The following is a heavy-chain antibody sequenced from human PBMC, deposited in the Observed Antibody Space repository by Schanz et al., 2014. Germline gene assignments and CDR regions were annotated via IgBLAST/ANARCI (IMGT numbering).Heavy chain of an antibody. D-gene: IGHD1-26*01. CDR2: MSGSGSTA. CDR3: AKDSRGSSFDMAV. Sequence: VQLVESGGGLVQPGGSLRLSCAASGFTFFGSFAMSWVRQAPGKGLEWVSGMSGSGSTADYADSVKGRFTISRDNSKNSLYLQMNSLRTEDTALYYCAKDSRGSSFDMAVWGQGTTVTVSS. V-gene: IGHV3-23*04. CDR1: GFTFFGSFA. J-gene: IGHJ6*02.